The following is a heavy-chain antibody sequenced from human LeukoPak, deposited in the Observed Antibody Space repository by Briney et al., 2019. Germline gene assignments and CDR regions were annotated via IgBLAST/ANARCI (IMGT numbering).Heavy chain of an antibody. CDR1: GGSISSSSYY. J-gene: IGHJ4*02. V-gene: IGHV4-39*01. D-gene: IGHD1-26*01. Sequence: PSETLSLTCTVSGGSISSSSYYWGWIRQPPGKGLEWIESIYYSGSTYYNPSLKSRVTISVDTSKNQFSLKLSSVTAADTAVYYCARHGAFFDYWGQGTLVTVSS. CDR2: IYYSGST. CDR3: ARHGAFFDY.